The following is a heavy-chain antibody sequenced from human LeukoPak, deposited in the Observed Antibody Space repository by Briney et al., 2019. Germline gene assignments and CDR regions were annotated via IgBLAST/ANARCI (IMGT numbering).Heavy chain of an antibody. CDR1: GGSISSSSYF. Sequence: SETLSLICTVFGGSISSSSYFWGWIRQPAGKGLEWIGSISHSGSTYYDPSLKSRITISVDTSKNQFSLKLNSVTAADTAVYYCAVTYYDYVWGSYRYAPGFDYWGQGTLVTVSS. V-gene: IGHV4-39*01. CDR3: AVTYYDYVWGSYRYAPGFDY. J-gene: IGHJ4*02. CDR2: ISHSGST. D-gene: IGHD3-16*02.